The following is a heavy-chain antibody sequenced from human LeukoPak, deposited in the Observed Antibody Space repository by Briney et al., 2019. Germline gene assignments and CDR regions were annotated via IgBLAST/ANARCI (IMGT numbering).Heavy chain of an antibody. D-gene: IGHD6-13*01. CDR2: ISANGDTT. Sequence: GGSLRLSCAASGFTFSSYAMSWVRQAPGKRLEGVSGISANGDTTKYADSVKGRFTISRDNAKNTVLLQMNSLRADDTAVYYCAKEGRIAAGTGDYFDYWGQGTLVTVSS. J-gene: IGHJ4*02. CDR1: GFTFSSYA. CDR3: AKEGRIAAGTGDYFDY. V-gene: IGHV3-23*01.